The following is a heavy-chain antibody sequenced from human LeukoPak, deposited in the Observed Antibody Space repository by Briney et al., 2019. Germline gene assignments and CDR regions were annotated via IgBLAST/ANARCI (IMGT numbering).Heavy chain of an antibody. D-gene: IGHD3-3*01. CDR3: ARDPVEGGLDF. CDR1: GFSLSIYS. J-gene: IGHJ4*02. V-gene: IGHV3-69-1*01. Sequence: GGSVRLSCSVFGFSLSIYSMDWVRQAPGQGLEWISYIGSGGTAYYADSVLGRFTFSRDNAKNSVYLQMNSLTVDDTAVYYCARDPVEGGLDFWGQGVLVTVSS. CDR2: IGSGGTA.